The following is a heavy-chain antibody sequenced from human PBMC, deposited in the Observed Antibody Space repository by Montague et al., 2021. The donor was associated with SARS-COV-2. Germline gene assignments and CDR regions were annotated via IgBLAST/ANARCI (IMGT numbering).Heavy chain of an antibody. CDR2: IYYSGST. CDR1: GGSISSSSYY. D-gene: IGHD3-22*01. CDR3: ARDTRITMIVVVQGYGMDV. V-gene: IGHV4-39*07. J-gene: IGHJ6*02. Sequence: SETLSLICTVSGGSISSSSYYWGWIRQPPGKGLVWIGSIYYSGSTYYNPSLKSRVTISGDTSKNQFSLKLSSVTAADTAVYYCARDTRITMIVVVQGYGMDVWGQGTTVTVSS.